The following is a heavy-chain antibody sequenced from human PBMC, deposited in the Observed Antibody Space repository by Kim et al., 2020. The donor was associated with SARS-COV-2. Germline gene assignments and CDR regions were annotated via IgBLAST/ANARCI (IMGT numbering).Heavy chain of an antibody. CDR3: AKDWFVGGWYEGLDY. D-gene: IGHD6-19*01. V-gene: IGHV3-23*01. CDR1: GFTFSSYA. J-gene: IGHJ4*02. CDR2: ISGSGGST. Sequence: GGSLRLSCAASGFTFSSYAMSWVRQAPGKGLEWVSAISGSGGSTYYADSVKGRFTISRDNSKNTLYLQMNSRRAEDTAVYYCAKDWFVGGWYEGLDYWGQGTLVTVSS.